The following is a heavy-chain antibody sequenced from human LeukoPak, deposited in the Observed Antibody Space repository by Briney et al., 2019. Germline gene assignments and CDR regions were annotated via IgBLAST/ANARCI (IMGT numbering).Heavy chain of an antibody. V-gene: IGHV3-21*01. CDR2: ISGDINHI. D-gene: IGHD3-22*01. CDR1: GFTFNSYM. CDR3: VRHPGSYSYDGHY. Sequence: GGSLRLSCAASGFTFNSYMMNWVRQPPGKGLEWVSSISGDINHIYYADSVRGRFTISRDNAQNSLYLQMNSLRAEDTAIYYCVRHPGSYSYDGHYWGQGTLVVVSS. J-gene: IGHJ4*02.